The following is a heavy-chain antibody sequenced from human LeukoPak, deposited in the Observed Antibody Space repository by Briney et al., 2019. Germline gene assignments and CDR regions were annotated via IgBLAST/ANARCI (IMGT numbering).Heavy chain of an antibody. Sequence: PSETLSLTCTVSGDSMSSYYWSWIRQPPGKGLEWIGYIYYSGSTDYNPPLKSRVTISVDMSKNQFSLKLSSVTAADTAVYYCARWAAAVDYWGQGTLVTVSS. J-gene: IGHJ4*02. CDR3: ARWAAAVDY. CDR2: IYYSGST. D-gene: IGHD6-13*01. CDR1: GDSMSSYY. V-gene: IGHV4-59*01.